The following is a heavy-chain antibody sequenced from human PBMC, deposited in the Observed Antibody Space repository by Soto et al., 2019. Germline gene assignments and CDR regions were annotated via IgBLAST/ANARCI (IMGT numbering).Heavy chain of an antibody. CDR3: ARVTPPGLRYFDWLSDAFPHYYYYYGMDV. CDR2: IYYSGRT. J-gene: IGHJ6*02. V-gene: IGHV4-59*01. Sequence: SATLSLTCTVSGGSISSYYWSWIRQPPGKGLEWIGYIYYSGRTNYNPSLKSRVTISVDTSKNQFSLKLSSVTAADTAVYYCARVTPPGLRYFDWLSDAFPHYYYYYGMDVWGQGTTVTVSS. CDR1: GGSISSYY. D-gene: IGHD3-9*01.